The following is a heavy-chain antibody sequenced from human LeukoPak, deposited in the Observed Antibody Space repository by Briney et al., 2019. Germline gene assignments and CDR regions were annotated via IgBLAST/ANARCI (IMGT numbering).Heavy chain of an antibody. CDR2: IYWDDDK. J-gene: IGHJ4*02. CDR3: AHSLTPFYDSSGYYFDY. D-gene: IGHD3-22*01. CDR1: GFSLSTSGVG. Sequence: SGPTLVNPTQTLTLTCTFSGFSLSTSGVGVGWIRQPPGKALEWLALIYWDDDKRYSPSLKSRLTITKDTSKNQVVLTMTNMDPVDTATYYCAHSLTPFYDSSGYYFDYWGQGTLVTVSS. V-gene: IGHV2-5*02.